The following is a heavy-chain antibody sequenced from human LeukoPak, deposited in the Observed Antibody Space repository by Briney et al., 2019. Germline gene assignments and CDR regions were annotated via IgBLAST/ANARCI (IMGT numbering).Heavy chain of an antibody. V-gene: IGHV3-23*01. D-gene: IGHD6-19*01. CDR2: ISSSGGDT. Sequence: GGSLRLSCAASGFTFSNYAMSWVRLAPGKGLEWLSSISSSGGDTDYADSVKGRFTISRDNSKNTLYVQMNSLRAEDTAVYYCAKAGEGSGWYLGYFEYWGQGALVTVSS. CDR1: GFTFSNYA. J-gene: IGHJ4*02. CDR3: AKAGEGSGWYLGYFEY.